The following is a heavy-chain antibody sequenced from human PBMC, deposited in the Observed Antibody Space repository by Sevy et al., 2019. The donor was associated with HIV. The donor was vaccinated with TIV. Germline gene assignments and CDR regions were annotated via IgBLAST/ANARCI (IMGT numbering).Heavy chain of an antibody. CDR1: GFTFSSYA. CDR2: ITASGNRA. D-gene: IGHD3-16*01. V-gene: IGHV3-23*01. J-gene: IGHJ4*02. CDR3: AREAGMVWGIYTIDY. Sequence: GGSLRLSCAASGFTFSSYAMDWVRQAPGKGPEWVSAITASGNRAYYADSVKGRFTISRDNSKNTLYVQMNSLRAEDTAIYYCAREAGMVWGIYTIDYWGQRTLVTVSS.